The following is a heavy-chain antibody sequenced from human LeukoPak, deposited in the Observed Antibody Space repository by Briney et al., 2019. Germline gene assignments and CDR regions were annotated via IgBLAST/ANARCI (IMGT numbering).Heavy chain of an antibody. CDR1: GGSISSYY. CDR3: TREGSSSGWRPINS. V-gene: IGHV4-4*07. Sequence: SGTLCLSCSVSGGSISSYYWSWVRQPAGKGLEWIGRIKNGGNTNYNPSLESRVTLSLDTSKNQYTLNLSSMTAADTAVYHCTREGSSSGWRPINSWGQGTVVTASS. CDR2: IKNGGNT. D-gene: IGHD6-19*01. J-gene: IGHJ3*02.